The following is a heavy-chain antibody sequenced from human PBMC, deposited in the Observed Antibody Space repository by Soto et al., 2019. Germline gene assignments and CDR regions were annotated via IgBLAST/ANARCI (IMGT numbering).Heavy chain of an antibody. Sequence: TSETLSLTYTVSWVYLKSGSYYWGWIRQPPGKGLEWIGIIYYSGSTHYNPSLPSRVTMSLDTSKNQFSLKLSSVTAADTAVYYCAKDTRYGDYVRWFDSWGQGTLVTVSS. J-gene: IGHJ5*01. D-gene: IGHD5-12*01. CDR2: IYYSGST. V-gene: IGHV4-39*07. CDR3: AKDTRYGDYVRWFDS. CDR1: WVYLKSGSYY.